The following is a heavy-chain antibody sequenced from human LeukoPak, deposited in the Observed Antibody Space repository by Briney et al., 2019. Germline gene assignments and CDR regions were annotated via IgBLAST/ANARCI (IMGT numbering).Heavy chain of an antibody. D-gene: IGHD4-17*01. J-gene: IGHJ3*02. V-gene: IGHV1-18*01. CDR1: GGTFSSYA. Sequence: ASVKVSCKASGGTFSSYAISWVRQAPGQGLEWMGWISVYNGNTNYAQKFQGRVTMTTETSTNTAYMELRSLRSDDTAVYYCARDRDVVWALSTVRGDFDIWGQGTMVTVSS. CDR3: ARDRDVVWALSTVRGDFDI. CDR2: ISVYNGNT.